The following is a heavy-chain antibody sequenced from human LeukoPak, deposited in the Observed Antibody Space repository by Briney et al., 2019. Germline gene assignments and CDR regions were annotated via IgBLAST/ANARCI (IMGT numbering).Heavy chain of an antibody. CDR2: IRYDGSNK. CDR1: GFTFSSYG. J-gene: IGHJ4*02. V-gene: IGHV3-30*02. CDR3: AKDSVGYSSSYRHIDY. D-gene: IGHD6-13*01. Sequence: PGGSLRLSCAASGFTFSSYGMHWVRQAPGKGLEWVAFIRYDGSNKYYADSVKGRFTISRDNSKNTLYLQMNSLRAEDTAVYYCAKDSVGYSSSYRHIDYWGQGTLVTVSS.